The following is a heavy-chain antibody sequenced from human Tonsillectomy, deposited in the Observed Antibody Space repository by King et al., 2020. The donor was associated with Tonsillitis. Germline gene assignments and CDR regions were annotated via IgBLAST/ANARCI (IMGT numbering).Heavy chain of an antibody. CDR2: ISSSSSTI. V-gene: IGHV3-48*01. D-gene: IGHD2-15*01. J-gene: IGHJ4*02. Sequence: VQLVESGGGLVQPGGSLRLSCAASGFTFSSYSMNWVRQAPGKGLEWVSYISSSSSTIYYADSVKGRFTISRDKAKNSLYLQMNSLRAEDTAVYYCARDWGYCSGGSCYFDYWGQGTLVTVSS. CDR1: GFTFSSYS. CDR3: ARDWGYCSGGSCYFDY.